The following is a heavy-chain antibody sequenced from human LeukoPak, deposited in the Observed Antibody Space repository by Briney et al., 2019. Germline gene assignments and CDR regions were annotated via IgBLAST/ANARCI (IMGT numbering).Heavy chain of an antibody. J-gene: IGHJ4*02. CDR2: ISAYNGNT. CDR1: GYTFTSYG. V-gene: IGHV1-18*01. Sequence: ASVKVSCKASGYTFTSYGISWVRQAPGQGLEWMGWISAYNGNTNYAQKLQGRVTMTTDTSTSTAYMELSSLRSEDTAVYYCARGRGSYYDSSDSIPVYWGQGTLVTVSS. CDR3: ARGRGSYYDSSDSIPVY. D-gene: IGHD3-22*01.